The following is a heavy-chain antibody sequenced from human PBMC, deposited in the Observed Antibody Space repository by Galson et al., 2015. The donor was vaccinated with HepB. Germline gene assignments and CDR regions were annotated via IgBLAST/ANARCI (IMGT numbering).Heavy chain of an antibody. V-gene: IGHV3-33*01. J-gene: IGHJ4*02. CDR2: LWSDGTNQ. D-gene: IGHD6-13*01. CDR3: ASESGYSSSWSNFDY. CDR1: GFTFSTYA. Sequence: SLRLSCAASGFTFSTYAMHWVRQAPGKGLEWVAFLWSDGTNQRYGDSVKGRFTISRDNSKNTLYLQMNSLRTEDTAVYYCASESGYSSSWSNFDYWGQGTLVTVSS.